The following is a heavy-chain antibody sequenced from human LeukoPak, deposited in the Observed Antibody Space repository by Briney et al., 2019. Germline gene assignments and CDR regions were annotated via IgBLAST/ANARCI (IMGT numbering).Heavy chain of an antibody. CDR3: ARNLYDFLTGFDS. Sequence: PGGSLRLSCAASGFTFSSYSMNWVRQAPGKGPEWVSYINIISSEIYYGDSVKGRFTISTDNAKNSVYLQMNSLRDEDTAVYYCARNLYDFLTGFDSWGQGTLVTVSS. D-gene: IGHD3-9*01. CDR1: GFTFSSYS. V-gene: IGHV3-48*02. CDR2: INIISSEI. J-gene: IGHJ4*02.